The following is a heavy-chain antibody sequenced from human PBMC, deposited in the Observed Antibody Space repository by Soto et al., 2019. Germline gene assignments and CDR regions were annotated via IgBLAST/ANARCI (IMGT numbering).Heavy chain of an antibody. CDR1: GFTFSNFA. D-gene: IGHD3-10*01. J-gene: IGHJ4*02. V-gene: IGHV3-23*01. CDR2: ISGSGGST. CDR3: GKERGIYYGSGSYYI. Sequence: EVQLLESGGGLVQPGVSLRLSCAASGFTFSNFAMGWVRQAPGKGLEGGSSISGSGGSTNYADSVKGRFAIYRDNYETALYMKMNSLRAEDTAVYYCGKERGIYYGSGSYYIWGQGTLVTVSS.